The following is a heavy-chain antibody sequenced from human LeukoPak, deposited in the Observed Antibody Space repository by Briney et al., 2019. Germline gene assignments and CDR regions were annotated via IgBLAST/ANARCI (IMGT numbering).Heavy chain of an antibody. V-gene: IGHV3-23*01. CDR3: ARSSYPYYFDY. CDR1: GFTFSSYA. J-gene: IGHJ4*02. CDR2: ISGSGGST. D-gene: IGHD6-19*01. Sequence: GGSLRLSCAASGFTFSSYAMSWVRQAPGKGLEWVSAISGSGGSTYYADSVKGRFTISRDNARNTLYLQMNSLRAEDTAVYYCARSSYPYYFDYWGQGTLVTVSS.